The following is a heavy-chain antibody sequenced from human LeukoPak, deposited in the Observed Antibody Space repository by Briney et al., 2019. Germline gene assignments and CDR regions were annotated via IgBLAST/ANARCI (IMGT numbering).Heavy chain of an antibody. D-gene: IGHD3-10*01. J-gene: IGHJ5*02. CDR1: GFSSSTSYY. CDR2: VFHTGIT. V-gene: IGHV4-38-2*01. CDR3: ARFAIVRDRATYSWIDP. Sequence: SETLSLTCVVSGFSSSTSYYWGWIRQPPGKGLEWIGVVFHTGITYYNTSLQSRVTISIDTSKRHFSLQLTSVTAADTAVYFWARFAIVRDRATYSWIDPWGQGTLVTVSS.